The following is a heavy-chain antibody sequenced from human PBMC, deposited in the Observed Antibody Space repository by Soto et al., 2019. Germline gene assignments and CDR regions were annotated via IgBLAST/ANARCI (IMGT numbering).Heavy chain of an antibody. D-gene: IGHD3-22*01. CDR3: ARSRGSGLTNQPSRIRYYYYGMDV. Sequence: SETLSLTCTVSGGSISSGDYYWSWIRQPPGKGLEWIGYIYYSGSTYYNPSLKSRVTISVDTSKNQFSLKLSSVTAADTAVYYCARSRGSGLTNQPSRIRYYYYGMDVWGQGILVTVSS. J-gene: IGHJ6*02. V-gene: IGHV4-30-4*01. CDR1: GGSISSGDYY. CDR2: IYYSGST.